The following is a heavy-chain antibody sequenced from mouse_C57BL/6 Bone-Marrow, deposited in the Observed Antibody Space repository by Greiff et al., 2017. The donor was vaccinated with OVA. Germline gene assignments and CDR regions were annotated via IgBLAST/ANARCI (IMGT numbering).Heavy chain of an antibody. CDR3: ARLDAMDY. J-gene: IGHJ4*01. Sequence: EVNVVESGGGLVQPGGSLKLSCAASGFTFSDFYMYWIRQTPEKRLEWVAYISNGGCSTYYPDTVKGRFTISRDNAKNTLYLQMSRLKSEDTAMYYCARLDAMDYWGQGTSVTVSS. CDR1: GFTFSDFY. V-gene: IGHV5-12*01. CDR2: ISNGGCST.